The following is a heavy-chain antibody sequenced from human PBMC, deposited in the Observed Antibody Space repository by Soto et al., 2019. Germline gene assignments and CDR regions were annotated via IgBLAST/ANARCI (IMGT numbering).Heavy chain of an antibody. Sequence: PGGSLRLSCAASGFTFSSYGMHWVRQAPGKGLEWVAVISYDGSNKYYADSVKGRFTISRDNSKNTLYLQMNSLRAEDTAVYYCAKDALGGYYYYGMDVWGQGTTVTVSS. V-gene: IGHV3-30*18. D-gene: IGHD3-3*01. CDR2: ISYDGSNK. J-gene: IGHJ6*02. CDR3: AKDALGGYYYYGMDV. CDR1: GFTFSSYG.